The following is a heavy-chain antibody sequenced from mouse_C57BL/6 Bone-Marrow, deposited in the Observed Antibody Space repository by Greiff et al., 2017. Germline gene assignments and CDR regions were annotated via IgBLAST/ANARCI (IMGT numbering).Heavy chain of an antibody. V-gene: IGHV2-2*02. J-gene: IGHJ3*01. CDR3: ASLLWYPWFAY. Sequence: QVQLKESGPGLARPSQSLSITCTVSGFSLTSYGVHWVRQSPGQGLEWLGVIWSGGSTDYNAAFISRLSTSKDNYKSQVFFKMNSLLTNDKAISYCASLLWYPWFAYWGQGTLVTVSA. CDR2: IWSGGST. CDR1: GFSLTSYG. D-gene: IGHD2-1*01.